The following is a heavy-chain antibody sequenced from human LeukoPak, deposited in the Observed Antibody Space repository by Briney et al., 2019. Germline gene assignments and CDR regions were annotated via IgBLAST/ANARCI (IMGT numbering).Heavy chain of an antibody. CDR3: AKDLDGGNKHY. CDR2: IRYDGSNK. Sequence: GGSLRLSCAASGFTFSSYGMHWVRQAPGKGLEWVAFIRYDGSNKYYADSVKGRFTISKDNSKNTLYLQMNSRRAEDTAVYYCAKDLDGGNKHYWGQGTLVTVSS. D-gene: IGHD4-23*01. CDR1: GFTFSSYG. J-gene: IGHJ4*02. V-gene: IGHV3-30*02.